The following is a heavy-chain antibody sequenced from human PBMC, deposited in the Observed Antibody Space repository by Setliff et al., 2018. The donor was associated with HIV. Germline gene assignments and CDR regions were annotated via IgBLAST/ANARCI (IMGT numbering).Heavy chain of an antibody. D-gene: IGHD3-3*01. CDR2: ISHNGAYI. CDR1: GFTFSSYV. Sequence: LSLSCAASGFTFSSYVMHWVRQAPGKGLEWVASISHNGAYIYYTFFVRGRFTISRDDAENSLYLQLNRLRVGDSAIYYCTRSPSYYDFWSGYSDDAFDIWGQGTMVTVSS. CDR3: TRSPSYYDFWSGYSDDAFDI. J-gene: IGHJ3*02. V-gene: IGHV3-21*01.